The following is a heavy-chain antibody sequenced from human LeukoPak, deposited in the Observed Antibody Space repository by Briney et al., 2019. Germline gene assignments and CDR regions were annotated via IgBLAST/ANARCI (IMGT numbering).Heavy chain of an antibody. J-gene: IGHJ4*02. V-gene: IGHV3-23*01. CDR3: AKFSSSWYLDY. CDR1: GLTFSSYA. D-gene: IGHD6-13*01. Sequence: GGSLRLSCAASGLTFSSYAMSWVRQAPGKGLEWVSAISGSGGSTYYADSVKGRFTISRDNSKNTLFLQMNSLRAEDTAVYYCAKFSSSWYLDYWGQGTLVAVSS. CDR2: ISGSGGST.